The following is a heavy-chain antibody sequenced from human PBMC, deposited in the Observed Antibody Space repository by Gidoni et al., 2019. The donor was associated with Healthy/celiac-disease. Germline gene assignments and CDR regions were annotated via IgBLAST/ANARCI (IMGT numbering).Heavy chain of an antibody. CDR1: GGTFSSYA. D-gene: IGHD3-22*01. CDR2: IIPIFGTA. CDR3: ARTYYDSSGYAEFDY. V-gene: IGHV1-69*06. Sequence: QVQLVQSGAEVKKPGSSVKVSCKASGGTFSSYAISWVRQAPVQGREWMGGIIPIFGTANYAQKFQGRVTITAVKSTSTAYMELSSLRSEDTAVYYCARTYYDSSGYAEFDYWGQGTLVTVSS. J-gene: IGHJ4*02.